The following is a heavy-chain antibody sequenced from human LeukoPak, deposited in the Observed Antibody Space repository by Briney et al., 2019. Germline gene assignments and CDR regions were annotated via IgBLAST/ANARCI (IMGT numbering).Heavy chain of an antibody. Sequence: EASVKVSCKASGGTFSSYTISWVRQAPGQGLEWMGRIIPILGIANYAQKFQGRVTITADKSTSTAYMELSSLRSEDTAVYYCARVGSSSWPELDYWGQGTLVTVSS. CDR3: ARVGSSSWPELDY. V-gene: IGHV1-69*02. D-gene: IGHD6-13*01. CDR1: GGTFSSYT. J-gene: IGHJ4*02. CDR2: IIPILGIA.